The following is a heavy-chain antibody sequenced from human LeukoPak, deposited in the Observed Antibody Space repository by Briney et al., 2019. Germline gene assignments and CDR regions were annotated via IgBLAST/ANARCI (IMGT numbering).Heavy chain of an antibody. V-gene: IGHV1-8*01. CDR1: GYTFTSYD. CDR3: ARNSGNNYYYYMDV. D-gene: IGHD3-10*01. CDR2: MNPNSGNT. J-gene: IGHJ6*03. Sequence: ASVKVSCKASGYTFTSYDINWVRQATGQGLEWMGWMNPNSGNTGYAQKFQGRVTMTRNTSISTAYMELSSLRSEDTAVYYCARNSGNNYYYYMDVWGKGTTVTVSS.